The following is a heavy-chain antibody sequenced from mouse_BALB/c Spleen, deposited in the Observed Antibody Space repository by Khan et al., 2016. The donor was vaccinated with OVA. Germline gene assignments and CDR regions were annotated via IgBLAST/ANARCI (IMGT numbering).Heavy chain of an antibody. D-gene: IGHD1-1*02. CDR3: SRRGLSGIFAY. J-gene: IGHJ3*01. CDR1: GYTFTTFW. CDR2: INPSTGYT. Sequence: QVQLQQSGAELAQPGAPVKMSCKTSGYTFTTFWMHWVKQRPGQGLEWIGYINPSTGYTEYNQRFKDKATLTTDKSSSTAYIQLSRLTSDDSAVYYCSRRGLSGIFAYWGQGTLVTVSA. V-gene: IGHV1-7*01.